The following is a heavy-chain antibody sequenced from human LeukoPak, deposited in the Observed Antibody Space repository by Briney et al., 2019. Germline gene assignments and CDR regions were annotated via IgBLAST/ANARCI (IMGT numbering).Heavy chain of an antibody. CDR3: AKYLPENQSPGGALNI. CDR2: IRYDGSTK. J-gene: IGHJ3*02. CDR1: GLMFSNYG. V-gene: IGHV3-30*02. D-gene: IGHD3-16*01. Sequence: GGSLRLSCAASGLMFSNYGMHWVRQAPGKGLEWVTFIRYDGSTKYYADSVKGRFTISRDNSKNTLYLQMNSLRAEDTAVYYCAKYLPENQSPGGALNIWGQGTMVTVSS.